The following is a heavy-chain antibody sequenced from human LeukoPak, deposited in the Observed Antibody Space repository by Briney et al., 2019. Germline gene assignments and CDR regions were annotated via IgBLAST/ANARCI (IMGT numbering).Heavy chain of an antibody. CDR2: IIPILGIA. Sequence: SVKVSCKASGGTFSSYAISWVRQAPGQGLEWMGRIIPILGIANYAQKFQGRVTITADKSTSTAYMELSSLRSEDTAVYYCAKDAGYSYGWLFFDYWGQGTLVTVSS. V-gene: IGHV1-69*04. CDR1: GGTFSSYA. J-gene: IGHJ4*02. D-gene: IGHD5-18*01. CDR3: AKDAGYSYGWLFFDY.